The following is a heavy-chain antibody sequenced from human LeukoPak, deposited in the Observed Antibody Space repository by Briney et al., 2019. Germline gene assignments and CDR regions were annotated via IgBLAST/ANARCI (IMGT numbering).Heavy chain of an antibody. J-gene: IGHJ6*03. D-gene: IGHD3-22*01. CDR2: MSDSGTT. CDR1: GDSITNQY. Sequence: SETLSLTCTISGDSITNQYWSWIRQPPGKGLEWIGLMSDSGTTKFPPSLMSRVTMSVDRSKNQVSLKLTSVTAADTAVYYCARVSLYDSSASFFASYYYYMDVWGKGTTVTVSS. V-gene: IGHV4-59*11. CDR3: ARVSLYDSSASFFASYYYYMDV.